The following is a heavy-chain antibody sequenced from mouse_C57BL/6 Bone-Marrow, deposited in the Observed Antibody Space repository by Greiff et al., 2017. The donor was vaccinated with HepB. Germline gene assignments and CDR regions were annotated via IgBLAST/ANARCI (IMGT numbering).Heavy chain of an antibody. V-gene: IGHV5-17*01. CDR1: GFTFSDYG. Sequence: VQLMESGGGLVKPGGSLKLSCAASGFTFSDYGMHWVRQAPEKGLEWVAYISSGSSTIYYADTVKGRFTISRDNAKNTLFLQMTSLRSEDTAMYYCARTLRGAMDYWGQGTSVTVSS. J-gene: IGHJ4*01. CDR2: ISSGSSTI. D-gene: IGHD1-1*01. CDR3: ARTLRGAMDY.